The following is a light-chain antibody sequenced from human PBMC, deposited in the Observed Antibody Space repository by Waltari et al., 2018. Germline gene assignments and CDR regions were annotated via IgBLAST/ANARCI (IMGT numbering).Light chain of an antibody. J-gene: IGLJ2*01. CDR1: GTAVGSSKL. CDR2: EVH. CDR3: CSYAGSTTYVL. Sequence: QSALTQPASVSGSPGQSITLPCTGTGTAVGSSKLVSCYPPPPAKAPKLLISEVHNRPSGVSNRFFGSKSGITASLTISGLQAGDEADYYCCSYAGSTTYVLFGGGTKLTVL. V-gene: IGLV2-23*02.